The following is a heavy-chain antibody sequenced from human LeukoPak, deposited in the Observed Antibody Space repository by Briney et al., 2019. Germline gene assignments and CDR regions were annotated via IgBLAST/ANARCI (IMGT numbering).Heavy chain of an antibody. CDR2: ISAYNGNT. J-gene: IGHJ2*01. CDR3: ARTSSSGWYPWYFAL. Sequence: ASVKVSCKASGYTFTSYGISWVRQAPGQGLEWMGWISAYNGNTNYAQKLQGRVTMTTDTSTSTAYMELRSLRSDDTAVYYCARTSSSGWYPWYFALWGRGTLVTVSS. V-gene: IGHV1-18*01. D-gene: IGHD6-19*01. CDR1: GYTFTSYG.